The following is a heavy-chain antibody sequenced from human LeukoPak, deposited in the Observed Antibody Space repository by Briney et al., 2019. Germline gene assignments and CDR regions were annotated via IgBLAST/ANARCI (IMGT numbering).Heavy chain of an antibody. CDR1: GGSISSYY. CDR2: IYYSGST. Sequence: SETLSLTCTVSGGSISSYYWSWIRQPPGKGLEWIGYIYYSGSTNYNPSLKSRVTISMDTSKSQFSLKLNSVTAADTAVYYCARHYSPIDYWGQGTLVTVSS. V-gene: IGHV4-59*08. D-gene: IGHD2-15*01. CDR3: ARHYSPIDY. J-gene: IGHJ4*02.